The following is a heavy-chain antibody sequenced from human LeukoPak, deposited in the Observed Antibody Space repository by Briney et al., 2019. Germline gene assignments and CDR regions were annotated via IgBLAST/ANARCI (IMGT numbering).Heavy chain of an antibody. CDR2: ISYDGTNK. J-gene: IGHJ4*02. CDR3: GVYHY. Sequence: GGSLRLACAASGFTFSSYDMHWVRQAPGKGLEWVAVISYDGTNKYYADSVKGRFTISRDNSKNTLYLQMNSLRAEDTAVYYCGVYHYWGQGTLVTVSS. CDR1: GFTFSSYD. V-gene: IGHV3-30*03. D-gene: IGHD2-8*01.